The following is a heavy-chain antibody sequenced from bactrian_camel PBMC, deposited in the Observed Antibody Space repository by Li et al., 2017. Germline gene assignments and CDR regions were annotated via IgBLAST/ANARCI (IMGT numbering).Heavy chain of an antibody. J-gene: IGHJ4*01. D-gene: IGHD3*01. CDR3: ATELRLPAAGARAWVREVY. V-gene: IGHV3S54*01. CDR2: TFRGTTTE. CDR1: RPIHCM. Sequence: HVQLVESGGGSVQAGGSLTLSCTSSRPIHCMGWYRQAPGKQREWVAATFRGTTTEYLADNVKGRFSISRDNAKNTVFLQMNSLKSDDTALYYCATELRLPAAGARAWVREVYWGQGTQVTVS.